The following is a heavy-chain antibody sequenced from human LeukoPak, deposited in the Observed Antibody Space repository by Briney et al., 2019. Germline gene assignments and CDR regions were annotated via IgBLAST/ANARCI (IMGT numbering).Heavy chain of an antibody. J-gene: IGHJ5*02. V-gene: IGHV4-34*01. D-gene: IGHD3-3*01. CDR3: ARGVSYDFWSGYNWDSALSWFDP. CDR1: GGSFSGYY. Sequence: SETLSLTCAVYGGSFSGYYWSWIRQPPGNGLEWIGEINHSGSTNYNPSLKSRVTISVDTSKNQFSLKLSSVTAADTAVYYCARGVSYDFWSGYNWDSALSWFDPGAREPWSPSPQ. CDR2: INHSGST.